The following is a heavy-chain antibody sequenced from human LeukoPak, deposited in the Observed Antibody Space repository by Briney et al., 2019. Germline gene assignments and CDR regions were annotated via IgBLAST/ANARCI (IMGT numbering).Heavy chain of an antibody. Sequence: PSQTLSLTCTVFGGSISSGGYYWSWIRQHPGKGLEWIGYIYYSGSTYYNPSLKSRVTISVDTSKNQFSLKLSSVTAADTAVYYCARYDSSGYYRLTFDYWGQGTLVTVSS. CDR1: GGSISSGGYY. V-gene: IGHV4-31*03. D-gene: IGHD3-22*01. CDR3: ARYDSSGYYRLTFDY. J-gene: IGHJ4*02. CDR2: IYYSGST.